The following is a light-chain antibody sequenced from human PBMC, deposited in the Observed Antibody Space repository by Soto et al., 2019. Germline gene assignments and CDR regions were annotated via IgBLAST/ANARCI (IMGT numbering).Light chain of an antibody. CDR3: EQDGNSPPYT. CDR1: QSVSSSY. Sequence: EIVFTQSPGTLSLSPGERATLSCRASQSVSSSYLAWYKQRPGQAPRHLIYGASSRATGIPDRFSGSGSGTDFTPTTSSLQHEDFAVYYCEQDGNSPPYTFGQGTKLEIK. V-gene: IGKV3-20*01. J-gene: IGKJ2*01. CDR2: GAS.